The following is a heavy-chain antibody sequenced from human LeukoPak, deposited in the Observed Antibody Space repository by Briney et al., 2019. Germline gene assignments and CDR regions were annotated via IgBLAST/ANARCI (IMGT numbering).Heavy chain of an antibody. V-gene: IGHV4-39*01. CDR1: GGSISSSSYY. Sequence: SETLSLTCTVSGGSISSSSYYWGWIRQPPGKGLEGIGSIYYSGSTYYNPSLKSRVTISVDTSKNQFSLKLSSVTAADTAVYYCARHPAHYYDSSGYYVFDYWGQGTLVTVSS. J-gene: IGHJ4*02. CDR3: ARHPAHYYDSSGYYVFDY. CDR2: IYYSGST. D-gene: IGHD3-22*01.